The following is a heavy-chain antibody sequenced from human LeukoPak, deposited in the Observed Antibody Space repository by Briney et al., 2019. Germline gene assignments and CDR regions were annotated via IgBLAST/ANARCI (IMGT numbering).Heavy chain of an antibody. V-gene: IGHV3-21*01. Sequence: GGSLRLSCAASGFTFSSYSMNWVRQAPGKGLEWVSSISSSSSYIYYADSVKGRFTISRDNAKNSLYLQMNSLRAEDTAVYYCARAIEWELLNAFDIWGQGTMVTASS. D-gene: IGHD1-26*01. CDR3: ARAIEWELLNAFDI. J-gene: IGHJ3*02. CDR2: ISSSSSYI. CDR1: GFTFSSYS.